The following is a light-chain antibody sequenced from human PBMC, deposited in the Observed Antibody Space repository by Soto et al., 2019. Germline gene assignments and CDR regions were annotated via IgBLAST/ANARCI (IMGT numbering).Light chain of an antibody. CDR3: QQSYSTPRT. V-gene: IGKV1-39*01. CDR1: QSISNY. CDR2: GAS. J-gene: IGKJ1*01. Sequence: DIQMTQSPSSLSASVGDRVTITCRASQSISNYLNWYQQKPGKAPKLLIYGASSLQSGVPSTFSGSGSGTDFTLTISSLQPEDFATYYCQQSYSTPRTFGQGTKVEIK.